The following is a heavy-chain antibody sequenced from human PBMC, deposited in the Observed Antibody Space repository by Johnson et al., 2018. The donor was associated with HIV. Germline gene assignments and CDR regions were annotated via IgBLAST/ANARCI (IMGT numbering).Heavy chain of an antibody. CDR2: ISWNSGSI. J-gene: IGHJ3*02. V-gene: IGHV3-NL1*01. CDR3: ARKFPDAFDI. CDR1: DFTFSSYG. Sequence: QMLLVESGGGVVQPGGSLRLSCAASDFTFSSYGMHWVRQAPGKGLEWVSGISWNSGSIGYADSVKGRFTISRDNAKNSLYLQMNSLSAGDTAVYYCARKFPDAFDIWGQGTMVTVSS.